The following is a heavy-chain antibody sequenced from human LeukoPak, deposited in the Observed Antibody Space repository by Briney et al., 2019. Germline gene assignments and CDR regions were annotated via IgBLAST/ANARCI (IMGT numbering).Heavy chain of an antibody. CDR3: ARGGAPWALDI. J-gene: IGHJ3*02. V-gene: IGHV3-7*01. CDR2: IKQDGSDK. D-gene: IGHD3-10*01. Sequence: GGSLRLSCAASGFTFSSYWMNWVCQAPGKGLEWVANIKQDGSDKYYVDSVKGRFTISRDNAKNSLYLQMNSLRAEDTAVYYCARGGAPWALDIWGQGTMVTVSS. CDR1: GFTFSSYW.